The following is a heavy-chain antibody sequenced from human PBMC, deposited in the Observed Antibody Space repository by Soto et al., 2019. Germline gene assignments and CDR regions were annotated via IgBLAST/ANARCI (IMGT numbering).Heavy chain of an antibody. CDR3: ATHFYSAMASLEAFDI. V-gene: IGHV4-39*01. CDR2: INYRGST. D-gene: IGHD5-18*01. CDR1: DASISSSHYY. Sequence: SETLSLTCTVSDASISSSHYYWGWIRQPPGKGLEWIGSINYRGSTYYNPSLKSRVTISADTSKNQFSLKLTSVTAADTALYYCATHFYSAMASLEAFDIWGQGTLVTVSS. J-gene: IGHJ3*02.